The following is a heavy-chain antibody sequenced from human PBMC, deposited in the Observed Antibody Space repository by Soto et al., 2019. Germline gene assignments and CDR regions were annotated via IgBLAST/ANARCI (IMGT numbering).Heavy chain of an antibody. CDR3: ARGNSSGWYFWVL. CDR2: ISAYNGNT. J-gene: IGHJ4*02. D-gene: IGHD6-19*01. Sequence: ASVKVSCKASGYTFTSYYMHWVRQAPGQGLEWMGWISAYNGNTNYAQKLQGRVTMTTDTSTSTAYMELRSLRSDDTAVYYCARGNSSGWYFWVLWGQGTLVTVSS. CDR1: GYTFTSYY. V-gene: IGHV1-18*04.